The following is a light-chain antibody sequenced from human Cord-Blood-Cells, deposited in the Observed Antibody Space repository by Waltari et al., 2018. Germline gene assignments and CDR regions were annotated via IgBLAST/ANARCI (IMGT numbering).Light chain of an antibody. J-gene: IGLJ3*02. V-gene: IGLV2-14*03. CDR2: DVS. CDR3: SSYTSSSTRV. Sequence: QSALTQPASVSGSPGQSITIPCTGTRSDVGGYHYVSWYQQHPGKAPKLMIYDVSNRPAGVSNRFSGSKSGNTASLTISVLQAEDEADYYCSSYTSSSTRVFGGGTKLTVL. CDR1: RSDVGGYHY.